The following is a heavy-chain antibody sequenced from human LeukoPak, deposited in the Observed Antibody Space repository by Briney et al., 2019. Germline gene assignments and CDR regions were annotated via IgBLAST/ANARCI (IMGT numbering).Heavy chain of an antibody. J-gene: IGHJ5*02. Sequence: SETLSLTCSVSGGSISSSSYYWSWIRQPAGKGLEWIGRIYTSGSTNYNPSLKSRVTISVDTSKNQFSLKLSSVTAADTAVYYCARVTVGARGWFDPWGQGTLVTVSS. CDR2: IYTSGST. CDR3: ARVTVGARGWFDP. V-gene: IGHV4-61*02. CDR1: GGSISSSSYY. D-gene: IGHD1-26*01.